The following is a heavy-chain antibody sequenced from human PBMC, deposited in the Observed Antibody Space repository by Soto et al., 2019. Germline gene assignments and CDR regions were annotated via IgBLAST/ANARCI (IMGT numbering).Heavy chain of an antibody. D-gene: IGHD5-12*01. J-gene: IGHJ4*02. CDR1: GFTFSSYA. CDR2: ISGSGGST. Sequence: EVQLLESGGGLVQPGGSLRLSCAASGFTFSSYAMSWVRQAPGKGLEWVSAISGSGGSTYYGDSVKGRFTIPSDNPKNTLYLQMNSLRAEDTAVYYCANDRRDGYNHDCWGQGTLVTGSS. V-gene: IGHV3-23*01. CDR3: ANDRRDGYNHDC.